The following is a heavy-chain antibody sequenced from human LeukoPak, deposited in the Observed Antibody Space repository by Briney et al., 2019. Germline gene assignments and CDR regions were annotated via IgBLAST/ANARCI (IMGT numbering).Heavy chain of an antibody. CDR1: GYTFTGYY. D-gene: IGHD5-12*01. Sequence: ASVKVSCKASGYTFTGYYMHWVRQAPGQGLEWMGWINPNSGGTNYAQKLQGGVTMTRDTSLSTAYMELSRLRSDDTAVYYCARDYVDIVATIIGLFDYWGQGTLVTVSS. J-gene: IGHJ4*02. CDR2: INPNSGGT. V-gene: IGHV1-2*02. CDR3: ARDYVDIVATIIGLFDY.